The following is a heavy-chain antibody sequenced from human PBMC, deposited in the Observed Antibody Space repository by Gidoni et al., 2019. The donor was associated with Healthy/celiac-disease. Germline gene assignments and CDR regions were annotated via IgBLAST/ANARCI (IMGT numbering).Heavy chain of an antibody. J-gene: IGHJ6*02. CDR1: GFTFSSYG. V-gene: IGHV3-33*01. CDR3: ARVGDYFYYYYGMDV. Sequence: QVQLVESGGGVVQPGRSLRLSCAASGFTFSSYGMHWVRQAPGKGLGWVAVIWYDGSNKYYADSVKGRFTISRDNSKNTLYLQMNSLRAEDTAVYYCARVGDYFYYYYGMDVWGQGTTVTVSS. D-gene: IGHD4-17*01. CDR2: IWYDGSNK.